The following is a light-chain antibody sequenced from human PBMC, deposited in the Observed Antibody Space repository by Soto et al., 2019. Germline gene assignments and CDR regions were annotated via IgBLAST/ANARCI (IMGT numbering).Light chain of an antibody. CDR3: GTWDSSLSARGV. Sequence: QSVLTQPPSVSAAPGQKVTISCSGSSSNIGNNYVSWYQQLPGTAPKPLIYDNNKRPSGIPDRFSGSKSGTSATLGITGLQTGDEADYYCGTWDSSLSARGVFGGGTKLTVL. V-gene: IGLV1-51*01. CDR1: SSNIGNNY. CDR2: DNN. J-gene: IGLJ2*01.